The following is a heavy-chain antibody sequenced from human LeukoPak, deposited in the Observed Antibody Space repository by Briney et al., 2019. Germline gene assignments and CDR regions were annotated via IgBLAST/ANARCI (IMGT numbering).Heavy chain of an antibody. CDR3: AKGSGRTTTVTTDDY. J-gene: IGHJ4*02. D-gene: IGHD4-17*01. CDR2: ISGSGGST. Sequence: GGSLRLSCAASGFTFSSYAMSWVRQAPGKGLEWVSAISGSGGSTYYVDSVKGQFTISRDNSKNTLYLQMNSLRAEDTAVYYCAKGSGRTTTVTTDDYWGQGTLVTVSS. CDR1: GFTFSSYA. V-gene: IGHV3-23*01.